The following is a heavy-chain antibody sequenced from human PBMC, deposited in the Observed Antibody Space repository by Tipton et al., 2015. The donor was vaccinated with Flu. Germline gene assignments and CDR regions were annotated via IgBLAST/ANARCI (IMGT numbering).Heavy chain of an antibody. CDR3: AREGRYYDSSGYRDAFDI. CDR1: GYTFTSYY. D-gene: IGHD3-22*01. J-gene: IGHJ3*02. CDR2: ITPSSEIT. Sequence: QVQLVQSGAEVKKPGASVKVSCKASGYTFTSYYMHWVRQAPGQGLEWMGVITPSSEITTYAQKFQGRVTVTRDTSTSTVYMVLNSLSSEDTAVYYCAREGRYYDSSGYRDAFDIWGQGTMVTVSS. V-gene: IGHV1-46*01.